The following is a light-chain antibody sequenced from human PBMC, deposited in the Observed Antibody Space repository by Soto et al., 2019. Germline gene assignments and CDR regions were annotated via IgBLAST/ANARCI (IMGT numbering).Light chain of an antibody. Sequence: QPVLTQPPSASGSPGQSVTISCTGTSSDVGGYDYVSWYQQHPGKAPKLMIYEVSKRPSGVPDRFSGSKSGNTASLTVSGLQAEDEADYYCSSDAGNYNYVFGTGTKLTVL. CDR2: EVS. CDR1: SSDVGGYDY. V-gene: IGLV2-8*01. CDR3: SSDAGNYNYV. J-gene: IGLJ1*01.